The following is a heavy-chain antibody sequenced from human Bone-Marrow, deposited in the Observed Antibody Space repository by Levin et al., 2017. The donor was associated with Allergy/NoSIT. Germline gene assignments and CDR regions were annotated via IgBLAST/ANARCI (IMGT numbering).Heavy chain of an antibody. Sequence: SETLSLTCTVSDGSIGSHYWSWIRQPPGKGLEWIGFFYYSGTTNYNPSLKSRVTISLDTSKSQFSLKLTSVTAADTAIYYCPTGRGGSPPLDYWGQGSLVTVSS. CDR1: DGSIGSHY. D-gene: IGHD6-13*01. CDR3: PTGRGGSPPLDY. V-gene: IGHV4-59*11. J-gene: IGHJ4*02. CDR2: FYYSGTT.